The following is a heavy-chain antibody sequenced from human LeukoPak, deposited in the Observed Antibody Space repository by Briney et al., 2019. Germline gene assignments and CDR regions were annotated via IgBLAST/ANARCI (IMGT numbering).Heavy chain of an antibody. Sequence: GRSLRLSCAASGFTFSNFGMHWVRQAPGKGLEWVAVISYDGKNEYYTDSVKGRFTISRDNAKNTLYLQMNSLRAEDTAVYYCARDEHHLVQGYYFDYWGQGTLVTVSS. CDR3: ARDEHHLVQGYYFDY. D-gene: IGHD6-13*01. V-gene: IGHV3-30*03. CDR1: GFTFSNFG. J-gene: IGHJ4*02. CDR2: ISYDGKNE.